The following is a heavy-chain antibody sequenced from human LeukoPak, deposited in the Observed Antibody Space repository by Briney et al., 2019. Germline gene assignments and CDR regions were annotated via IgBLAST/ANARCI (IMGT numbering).Heavy chain of an antibody. CDR3: ASPDTAKYGKEVDY. CDR2: MSSSSSEI. V-gene: IGHV3-21*01. J-gene: IGHJ4*02. Sequence: GGSLRLSCAASGGTFSSYSMNWVRQAQGKGLEWVSFMSSSSSEIYYADSVKGRFTISRDNAKNSLYLQMNSLRDEDTAVYYCASPDTAKYGKEVDYWGQGTLVTVSS. D-gene: IGHD5-18*01. CDR1: GGTFSSYS.